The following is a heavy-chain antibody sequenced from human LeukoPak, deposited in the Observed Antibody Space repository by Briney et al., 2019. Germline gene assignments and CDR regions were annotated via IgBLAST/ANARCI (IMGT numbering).Heavy chain of an antibody. D-gene: IGHD3-3*01. Sequence: SETLSLTCAVYGGSFSGYYRSWIREPPGKGLEWIGEINHSGSTKYNPSLTSRVTISVDTSKNQFSLKLSYVTAADTAVYYCARGTITIFGVVIIPGAHFDYWGQGTLVTVSS. CDR1: GGSFSGYY. J-gene: IGHJ4*02. CDR2: INHSGST. CDR3: ARGTITIFGVVIIPGAHFDY. V-gene: IGHV4-34*01.